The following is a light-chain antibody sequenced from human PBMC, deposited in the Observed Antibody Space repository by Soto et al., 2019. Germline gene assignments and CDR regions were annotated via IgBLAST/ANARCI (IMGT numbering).Light chain of an antibody. Sequence: IQMTQSPSTLSGSVGYRVTITCRSSQTISSWLAWYQQKPGKATKLLIYKASTLKSGVPSRFSGSGSGTESTLTIRSLQPDDFATYYCQHYNSYSEAFGQGTKVDI. CDR2: KAS. CDR3: QHYNSYSEA. V-gene: IGKV1-5*03. J-gene: IGKJ1*01. CDR1: QTISSW.